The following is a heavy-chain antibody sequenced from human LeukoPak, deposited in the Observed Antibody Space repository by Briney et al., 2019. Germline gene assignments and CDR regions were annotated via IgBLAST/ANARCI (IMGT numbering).Heavy chain of an antibody. CDR3: ARSGGSRFLEWLLGY. V-gene: IGHV3-30*04. D-gene: IGHD3-3*01. CDR2: ISYDGSNK. CDR1: GFTFSSYA. Sequence: GRSLRLSCAASGFTFSSYAMHWARQAPSKGLEWVAVISYDGSNKYYADSVKGRFTISRDNSKNTLYLQMNSLRAEDTAVYYCARSGGSRFLEWLLGYWGQGTLVTVSS. J-gene: IGHJ4*02.